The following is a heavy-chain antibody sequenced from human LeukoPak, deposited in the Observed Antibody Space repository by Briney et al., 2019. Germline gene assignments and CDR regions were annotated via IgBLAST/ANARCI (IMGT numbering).Heavy chain of an antibody. J-gene: IGHJ4*02. V-gene: IGHV4-59*08. CDR3: ARKGLRLLDWLSEYFFDY. CDR2: IYYSGST. Sequence: SETLSLTCTVSGGSISSYYWSWIRQPPGKGLEWIGYIYYSGSTNYNPSLKSRVTISVDTSKNQFTLKLKSVTAADTAVYYCARKGLRLLDWLSEYFFDYWGQGTLVTVSS. D-gene: IGHD3-3*01. CDR1: GGSISSYY.